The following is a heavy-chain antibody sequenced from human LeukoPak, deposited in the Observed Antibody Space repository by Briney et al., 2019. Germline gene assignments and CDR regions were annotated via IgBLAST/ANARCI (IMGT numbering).Heavy chain of an antibody. CDR2: IYYSGST. D-gene: IGHD4-17*01. Sequence: SQTLSLTCTVSGVSISSGDYYWSWIRQPPGKGLEWIGYIYYSGSTYYNPSLKSRVTISVDTSKNQFSLKLSSVTAADTAVYYCARVGYGDSPAFDYWGQGTLVTVSS. CDR1: GVSISSGDYY. J-gene: IGHJ4*02. V-gene: IGHV4-30-4*01. CDR3: ARVGYGDSPAFDY.